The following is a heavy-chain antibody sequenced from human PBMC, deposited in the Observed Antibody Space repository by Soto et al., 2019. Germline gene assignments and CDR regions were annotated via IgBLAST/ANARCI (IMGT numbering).Heavy chain of an antibody. CDR1: GGSFSGYY. V-gene: IGHV4-34*01. Sequence: SETLSLTCAVYGGSFSGYYWSWIRQPPGKGLEWIGRINHSGSTNYNPSLKSRVTISVDTSKNQFSLKLSSVTAADTAVYYCARLSRVDSSGWWGQGTLVTVSS. CDR3: ARLSRVDSSGW. J-gene: IGHJ4*02. CDR2: INHSGST. D-gene: IGHD6-19*01.